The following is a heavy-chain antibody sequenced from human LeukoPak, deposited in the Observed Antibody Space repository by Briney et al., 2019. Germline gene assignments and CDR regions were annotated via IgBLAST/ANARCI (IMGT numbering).Heavy chain of an antibody. CDR1: GYSFKDYW. D-gene: IGHD2-2*02. J-gene: IGHJ6*02. CDR3: ARYGIKGCSSTNCFTSYFYYGMDV. V-gene: IGHV5-51*01. CDR2: IFPHDSDT. Sequence: GESLKISCKGSGYSFKDYWIGWVRQMPGKGPEWMGIIFPHDSDTKYSPSLQGQVTISVDKSISTAYVQWSSLEASDTAIYYCARYGIKGCSSTNCFTSYFYYGMDVWGQGTTVTVSS.